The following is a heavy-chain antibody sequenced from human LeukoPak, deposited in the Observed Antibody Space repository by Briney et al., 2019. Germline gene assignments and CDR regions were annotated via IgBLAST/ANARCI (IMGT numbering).Heavy chain of an antibody. J-gene: IGHJ3*02. D-gene: IGHD3-3*01. CDR1: GFTFSSYS. V-gene: IGHV3-21*01. CDR3: AKELSSITIFGVATVGAFDI. CDR2: ITSSSRYI. Sequence: GGSLRLSCAASGFTFSSYSMNWVRQAPGEGLEWVSSITSSSRYIYYADSVKGRFTISRDNSKNTLYLQMNSLRAEDTAVYYCAKELSSITIFGVATVGAFDIWGQGTMVTVSS.